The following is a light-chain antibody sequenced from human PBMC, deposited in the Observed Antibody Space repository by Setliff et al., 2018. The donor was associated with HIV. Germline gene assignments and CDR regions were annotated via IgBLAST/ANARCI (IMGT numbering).Light chain of an antibody. Sequence: QSALTQPASVSGSPGQSITVSCTGTSSDVGGHNYVSWYQQNPGKVPKLLIYDVSNRPSGGSDRFSGSKSGNTASLTISGLQADDEADYYCNSYTTTTALVFGGSTKVTVL. CDR1: SSDVGGHNY. J-gene: IGLJ2*01. V-gene: IGLV2-14*03. CDR3: NSYTTTTALV. CDR2: DVS.